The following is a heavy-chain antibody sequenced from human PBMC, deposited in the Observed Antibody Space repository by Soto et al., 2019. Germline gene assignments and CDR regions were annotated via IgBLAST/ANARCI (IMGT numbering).Heavy chain of an antibody. CDR3: ARDLGRFNFGSAYFVY. D-gene: IGHD3-10*01. V-gene: IGHV1-46*01. Sequence: QVQLVQSGAEVKKSGAAVKISCETSGFTFTSYYLHWVRQAPGQGLEWMGLINPAPGSTNYAEKFQGRVTMTRDMSSNTVYMQLGRLTSEDTGVYYCARDLGRFNFGSAYFVYWGQGTLVTVSS. CDR1: GFTFTSYY. J-gene: IGHJ4*02. CDR2: INPAPGST.